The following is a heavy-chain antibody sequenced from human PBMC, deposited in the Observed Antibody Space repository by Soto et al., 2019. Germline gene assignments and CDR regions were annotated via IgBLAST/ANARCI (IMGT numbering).Heavy chain of an antibody. CDR1: GGTFSTYA. CDR3: ARGRKTNRPVPPYYFAY. Sequence: QVQLVQSGAEVKKPGSSVKVSCKASGGTFSTYAIRWVRQAPGQGLEWMAEIIPIFGTATYAQRFRGRVTITADTATTTAYMEMCGLRSEDTAVYYCARGRKTNRPVPPYYFAYWGQGALVTVSS. CDR2: IIPIFGTA. D-gene: IGHD1-7*01. J-gene: IGHJ4*02. V-gene: IGHV1-69*06.